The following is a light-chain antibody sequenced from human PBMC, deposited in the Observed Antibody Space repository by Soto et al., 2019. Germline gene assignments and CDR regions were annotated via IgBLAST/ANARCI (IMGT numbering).Light chain of an antibody. V-gene: IGLV2-11*01. CDR1: SSDVGGYNY. Sequence: QSALTQPRSVSGSPGQSVTISCTGTSSDVGGYNYVSWYQQHPGKAPKLMIYDVSKRPSGVPDRFSGSKSGNTASLTISGLQAEDEAYYCCCSYAGSYPWVFGGGTKVTVL. CDR3: CSYAGSYPWV. CDR2: DVS. J-gene: IGLJ3*02.